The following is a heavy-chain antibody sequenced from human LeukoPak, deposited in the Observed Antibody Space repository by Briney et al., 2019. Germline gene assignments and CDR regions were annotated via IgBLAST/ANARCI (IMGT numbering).Heavy chain of an antibody. Sequence: ASVKVSCKASGYTFTGYYMHWVRQAPGQGLEWMGWINPNSGGTNYAQKFQGRVTMTRDTSISTAYTELSRLRSDDTAVYYCARVPDYYYYYMDVWGKGTTVTISS. CDR1: GYTFTGYY. CDR2: INPNSGGT. V-gene: IGHV1-2*02. CDR3: ARVPDYYYYYMDV. J-gene: IGHJ6*03. D-gene: IGHD1-14*01.